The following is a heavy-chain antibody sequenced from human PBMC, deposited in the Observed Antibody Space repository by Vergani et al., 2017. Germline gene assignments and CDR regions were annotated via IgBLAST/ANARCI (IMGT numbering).Heavy chain of an antibody. J-gene: IGHJ5*02. CDR2: ISAYNGNT. CDR1: GGTFSSYG. CDR3: ARSISSYSSGWYWFDP. Sequence: QVQLVQSGAEVKKPGSSVKVSCKASGGTFSSYGISWVRQAPGQGLEWMGWISAYNGNTNYAQKLQGRVTMTTDTSTSTAYMELRSLRSDDTAVYYCARSISSYSSGWYWFDPWGQGTLVTVSS. V-gene: IGHV1-18*01. D-gene: IGHD6-19*01.